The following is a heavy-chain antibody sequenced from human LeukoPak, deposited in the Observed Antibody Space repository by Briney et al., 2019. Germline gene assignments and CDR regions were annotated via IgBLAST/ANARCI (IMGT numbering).Heavy chain of an antibody. D-gene: IGHD3-10*01. Sequence: ASVKVSCKASGYTFTSYYMHWVRQAPGQGLEWMGIINPSGGSTNYAQKFQGRVTMTRDMSTSTVYMELSSLRSDDTAVYYCARFRAGVGEPYGDYWGQGTLVTVSS. CDR1: GYTFTSYY. CDR2: INPSGGST. V-gene: IGHV1-46*01. J-gene: IGHJ4*02. CDR3: ARFRAGVGEPYGDY.